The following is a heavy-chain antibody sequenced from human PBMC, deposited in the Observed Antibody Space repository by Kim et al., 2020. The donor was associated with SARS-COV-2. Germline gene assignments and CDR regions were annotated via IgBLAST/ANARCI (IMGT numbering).Heavy chain of an antibody. V-gene: IGHV3-33*01. CDR2: IWYDGSNK. J-gene: IGHJ6*02. Sequence: GGSLRLSCAASGFTFSSYGMHWVRQAPGKGLEWVAVIWYDGSNKYYADSVKGRFTISRDNSKNTLYLQMNSLRAEDTAVYYCARTAQTFGTYYYGMDVWGQGTTVTVSS. D-gene: IGHD3-3*01. CDR3: ARTAQTFGTYYYGMDV. CDR1: GFTFSSYG.